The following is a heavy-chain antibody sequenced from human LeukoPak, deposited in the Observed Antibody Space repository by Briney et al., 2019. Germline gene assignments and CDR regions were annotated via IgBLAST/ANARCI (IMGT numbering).Heavy chain of an antibody. CDR3: ARALAAASHTSFDY. V-gene: IGHV3-66*01. CDR2: IYSGGTT. CDR1: GFTVSDNY. D-gene: IGHD6-13*01. J-gene: IGHJ4*02. Sequence: GGSLRLSCAASGFTVSDNYMSWVRQAPGKGLEWVSIIYSGGTTYHADSVKGRFTISRDISKNTVYLQMNSLRAEDTAVYYCARALAAASHTSFDYWGQGTLVTVSS.